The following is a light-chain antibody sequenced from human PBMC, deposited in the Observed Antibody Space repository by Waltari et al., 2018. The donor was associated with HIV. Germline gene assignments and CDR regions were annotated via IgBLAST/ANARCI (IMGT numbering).Light chain of an antibody. J-gene: IGLJ3*02. V-gene: IGLV2-11*01. CDR1: SSDVGGYNY. CDR3: CSYAGNYPVL. CDR2: DVT. Sequence: QSALTQPRSVSGSPGQSVTISCTGTSSDVGGYNYVSWYQQNPGKAPKFIIYDVTKRPSGVPDRFSGSKSGNTASLTISGLQAEDEADYHCCSYAGNYPVLFGGGTKLTVL.